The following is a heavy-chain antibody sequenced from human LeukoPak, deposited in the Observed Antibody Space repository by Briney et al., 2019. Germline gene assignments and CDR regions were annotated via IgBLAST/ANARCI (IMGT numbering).Heavy chain of an antibody. J-gene: IGHJ5*02. CDR2: ISDSGRTT. D-gene: IGHD3-10*01. CDR1: GLTFSNFK. CDR3: ARTIISGRDWFDP. Sequence: PGGSLRLSCAVSGLTFSNFKMNWVRQAPGKGLEWVSYISDSGRTTFYADSVKGRFTISRDNSKNTLYLQMNSLRAEDTAVYYCARTIISGRDWFDPWGQGTLVTVSS. V-gene: IGHV3-48*01.